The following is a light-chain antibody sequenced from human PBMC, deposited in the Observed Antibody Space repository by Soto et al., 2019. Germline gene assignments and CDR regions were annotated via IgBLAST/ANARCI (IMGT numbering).Light chain of an antibody. Sequence: IVMTQSPDSLTVSLRERATINCKSSQSLLSSSDNRNYLAWYQHKPGQSPKMLIYWASTRYSGVPDRFSGSGSGTDFSLTISSLQAGDVAVYYCQHYYSVPPTFGQGTKVDIK. V-gene: IGKV4-1*01. J-gene: IGKJ1*01. CDR3: QHYYSVPPT. CDR1: QSLLSSSDNRNY. CDR2: WAS.